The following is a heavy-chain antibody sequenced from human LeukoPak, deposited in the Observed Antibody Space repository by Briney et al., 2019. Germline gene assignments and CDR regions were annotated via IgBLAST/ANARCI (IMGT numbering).Heavy chain of an antibody. V-gene: IGHV3-30*02. J-gene: IGHJ4*02. CDR3: ARDFDDVNGNFYYIPDF. Sequence: GESLRLSCTASGFQFSRNGMHWVRQAPGKGLEWVAFIRYDGTKTFYGDSVRGRFTISRDNSKNTLYLEMNSLRHEDTAVYSCARDFDDVNGNFYYIPDFWGQGTLVTVSS. CDR2: IRYDGTKT. D-gene: IGHD2-8*01. CDR1: GFQFSRNG.